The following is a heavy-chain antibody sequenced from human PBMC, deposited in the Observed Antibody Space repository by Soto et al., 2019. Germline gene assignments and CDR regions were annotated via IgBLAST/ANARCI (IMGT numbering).Heavy chain of an antibody. CDR2: IKSKTDGGTT. D-gene: IGHD6-19*01. Sequence: GGSLRLSCAASGFTFSNAWMSWVRQAPGKGLEWVGRIKSKTDGGTTDYAAPVKGRFTISRDDSKNTLYLQMNSLKTEDTAVYYCTTDSEAVAGRRSAFDIWGQGTMVTVSS. CDR3: TTDSEAVAGRRSAFDI. V-gene: IGHV3-15*01. CDR1: GFTFSNAW. J-gene: IGHJ3*02.